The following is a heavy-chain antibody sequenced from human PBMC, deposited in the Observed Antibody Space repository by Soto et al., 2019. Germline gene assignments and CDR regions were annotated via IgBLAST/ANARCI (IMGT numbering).Heavy chain of an antibody. J-gene: IGHJ6*02. Sequence: QVQLVQSGAEVKKPGASVKVSCKASGYTFTNYGISWVRQAPGQGLEWMGWISAYNGNTNYAQKLQGRVTMTADTXXGTADMELRSLRSDDTAVYYCASYHLNSYYYGMDVWGQGTTVTVSS. V-gene: IGHV1-18*01. CDR1: GYTFTNYG. CDR2: ISAYNGNT. CDR3: ASYHLNSYYYGMDV.